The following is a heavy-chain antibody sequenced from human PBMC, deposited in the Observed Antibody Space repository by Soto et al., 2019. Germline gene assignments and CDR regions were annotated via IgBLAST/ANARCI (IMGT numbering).Heavy chain of an antibody. CDR2: MSPNSENK. J-gene: IGHJ4*02. CDR3: ARGGAMGVGY. Sequence: ASVKVSCKTSGYTFTNFDVNWVRQAAGQGLEWMGWMSPNSENKGYAQKFQGRLSMTRDTSITTVYLHVNTLRDEDTAVYYCARGGAMGVGYWGQGTLVTVSS. D-gene: IGHD1-26*01. CDR1: GYTFTNFD. V-gene: IGHV1-8*01.